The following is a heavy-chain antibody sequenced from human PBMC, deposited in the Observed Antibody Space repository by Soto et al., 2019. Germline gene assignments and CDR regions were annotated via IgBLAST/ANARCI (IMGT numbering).Heavy chain of an antibody. CDR1: GGSIRGYY. J-gene: IGHJ6*02. Sequence: PSETLSLTCGVYGGSIRGYYCSWIRQSPWKGLEWIGDINDNGGTNYNPSLKSRVTTSLDTSKKQVSLMVSSVTDADTAVYYCARGRYSYETIYYKFYYSALDAWGQGTTVTVSS. V-gene: IGHV4-34*01. CDR2: INDNGGT. D-gene: IGHD3-10*01. CDR3: ARGRYSYETIYYKFYYSALDA.